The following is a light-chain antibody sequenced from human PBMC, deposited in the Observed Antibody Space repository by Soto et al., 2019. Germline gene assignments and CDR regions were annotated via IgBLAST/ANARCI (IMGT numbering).Light chain of an antibody. J-gene: IGKJ2*01. CDR1: LGLGSSY. Sequence: EIVLTQSPGTLSLSPGEGATLSCRASLGLGSSYLAWYQQKPGQAPRLLIYGTSRRATGIPDRFSGSGSGTGFTLTISRLEPEDFAVYYCQQYDGSPYTFGQGTKLEL. CDR3: QQYDGSPYT. V-gene: IGKV3-20*01. CDR2: GTS.